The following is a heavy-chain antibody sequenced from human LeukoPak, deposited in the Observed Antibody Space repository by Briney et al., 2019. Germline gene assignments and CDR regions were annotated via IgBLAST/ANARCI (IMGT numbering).Heavy chain of an antibody. CDR1: GFTFNHYG. V-gene: IGHV3-33*06. Sequence: GGSLRLSCAASGFTFNHYGMHWVRQAPGKGLEWVAVIWSDGSNKFYSASVRGRFTISREDSRKTVYLQMDSLTAEDTAVYYCAKDAQRGFDYSNSLEKWGQGPLVTVSS. CDR2: IWSDGSNK. CDR3: AKDAQRGFDYSNSLEK. J-gene: IGHJ4*02. D-gene: IGHD4-11*01.